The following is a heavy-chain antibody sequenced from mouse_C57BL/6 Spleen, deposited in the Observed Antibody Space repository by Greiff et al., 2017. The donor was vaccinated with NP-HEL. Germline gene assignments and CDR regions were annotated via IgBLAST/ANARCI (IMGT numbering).Heavy chain of an antibody. Sequence: VQLQQPGAELVRPGSSVKLSCKASGYTFTSYWMDWVKQRPGHGLEWIGNIYPSDSETHYNQKFKDKATLTVDKSSSTAYMQLSSLTSEDSAVYYCARGEYFDYWGQGTTLTVSS. J-gene: IGHJ2*01. CDR2: IYPSDSET. V-gene: IGHV1-61*01. CDR3: ARGEYFDY. CDR1: GYTFTSYW.